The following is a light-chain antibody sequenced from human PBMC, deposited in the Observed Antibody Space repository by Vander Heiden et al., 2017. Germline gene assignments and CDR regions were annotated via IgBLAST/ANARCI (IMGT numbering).Light chain of an antibody. J-gene: IGKJ5*01. V-gene: IGKV1-39*01. CDR2: AAP. Sequence: DIQMTQSPSSLSASVGDRVTITCRASQSISSYLNWYQQKPGKAPKLLIYAAPSLQSGVPSRFSGSGSGTDFTLTISSLQPEDFATDYCQQSYSTPQITFGQGTRLEIK. CDR3: QQSYSTPQIT. CDR1: QSISSY.